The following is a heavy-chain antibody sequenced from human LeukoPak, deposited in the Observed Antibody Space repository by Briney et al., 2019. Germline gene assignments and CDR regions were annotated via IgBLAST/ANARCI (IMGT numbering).Heavy chain of an antibody. CDR3: AKERCTAPNCQYSFDY. CDR1: GFIFDDYG. J-gene: IGHJ4*02. Sequence: PGRSPRLSCSAPGFIFDDYGMNWVRQAPGKSLEWVLGISWNSGHVGYADSVKGRFTISRDNAKKSLYLQMDSLRVEETAFYYCAKERCTAPNCQYSFDYCGQGTRVIAYS. V-gene: IGHV3-9*01. D-gene: IGHD1-1*01. CDR2: ISWNSGHV.